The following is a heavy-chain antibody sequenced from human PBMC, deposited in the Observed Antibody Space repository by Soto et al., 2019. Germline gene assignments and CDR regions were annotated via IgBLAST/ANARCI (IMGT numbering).Heavy chain of an antibody. CDR1: GGSISSYY. CDR3: ARGVWIFGVVPPSLVF. J-gene: IGHJ4*02. CDR2: IYYSGST. V-gene: IGHV4-59*01. Sequence: ASETLSLTCTVSGGSISSYYWSWIRQPPGKGLEWIGYIYYSGSTNYNPSLKSRVTISVDTSKNQFSLKLSSVTAADTAVYYCARGVWIFGVVPPSLVFWGQGTLVTGSA. D-gene: IGHD3-3*01.